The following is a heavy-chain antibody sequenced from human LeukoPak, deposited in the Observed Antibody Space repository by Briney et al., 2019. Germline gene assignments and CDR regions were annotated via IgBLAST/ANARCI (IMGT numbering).Heavy chain of an antibody. V-gene: IGHV4-38-2*02. J-gene: IGHJ4*02. CDR3: ARTRDGYIDY. Sequence: SETLSLTCTVSGYSISSGYYWGWIRQPPGKGLEWIGSIYHSGSTYYNPSLKSRVTISVDTSKNQFSLKLSSVTAADTAVYYCARTRDGYIDYRGQGTLVTVSS. CDR1: GYSISSGYY. CDR2: IYHSGST. D-gene: IGHD5-24*01.